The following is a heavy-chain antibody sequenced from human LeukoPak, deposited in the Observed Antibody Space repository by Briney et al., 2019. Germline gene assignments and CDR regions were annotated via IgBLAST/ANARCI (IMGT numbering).Heavy chain of an antibody. CDR2: INHSGST. J-gene: IGHJ4*02. CDR3: AREDYGEITGDY. CDR1: GGSFSGYY. V-gene: IGHV4-34*01. D-gene: IGHD4-17*01. Sequence: SETLSLTCAVYGGSFSGYYGSWIRQPPGKGLGWIGEINHSGSTNYNPSLKSRVTISVDTSKNQFSLKLSSVTAADTAVYYCAREDYGEITGDYWGQGTLVTVSS.